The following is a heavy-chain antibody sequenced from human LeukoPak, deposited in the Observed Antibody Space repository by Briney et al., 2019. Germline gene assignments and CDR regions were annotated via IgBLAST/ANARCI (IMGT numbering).Heavy chain of an antibody. Sequence: GSLRLSCAASGFTVSSNYMSWVRQAPGKGLEWIGSIYYSGSTYYNPSLKSRVTISVDTSKNQFSLKLSSVTAADTAVYYCARHKRATYFDYWGQGTLVTVSS. CDR2: IYYSGST. CDR3: ARHKRATYFDY. CDR1: GFTVSSNY. V-gene: IGHV4-39*01. J-gene: IGHJ4*02. D-gene: IGHD1-26*01.